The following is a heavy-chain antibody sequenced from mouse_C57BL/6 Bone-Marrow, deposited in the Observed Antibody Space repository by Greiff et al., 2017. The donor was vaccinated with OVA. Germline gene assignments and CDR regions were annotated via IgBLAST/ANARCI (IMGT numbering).Heavy chain of an antibody. CDR3: ARLYYGYFDY. CDR1: GYTFTDYN. Sequence: VQLQQSGPELVKPGASVKIPCKASGYTFTDYNMDWVKQSHGKSLEWIGDINPNNGGTSYNQKFKGKATLTVDKSSSTAYMELRSLTSEDTAVYYCARLYYGYFDYWGQGTTLTVSS. J-gene: IGHJ2*01. CDR2: INPNNGGT. D-gene: IGHD1-1*01. V-gene: IGHV1-18*01.